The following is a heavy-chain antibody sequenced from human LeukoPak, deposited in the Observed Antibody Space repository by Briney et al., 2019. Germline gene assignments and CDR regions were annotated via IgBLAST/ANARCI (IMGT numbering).Heavy chain of an antibody. CDR3: ARAGAVNIVTTITGIDY. Sequence: PGRSLRLSCAASGFTFSSYGMHWVRQAPGKGLEWVAVIWYDGSNKYYADSVKGRFTISRDNSKNTLYLQMNSLRAEDTAVFYCARAGAVNIVTTITGIDYWGQGTLVTVSS. CDR2: IWYDGSNK. V-gene: IGHV3-33*01. CDR1: GFTFSSYG. J-gene: IGHJ4*02. D-gene: IGHD5-12*01.